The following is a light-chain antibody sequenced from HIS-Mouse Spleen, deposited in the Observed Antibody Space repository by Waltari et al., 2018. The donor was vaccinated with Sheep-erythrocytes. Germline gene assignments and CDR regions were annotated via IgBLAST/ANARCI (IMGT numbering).Light chain of an antibody. CDR1: KLGDKY. V-gene: IGLV3-1*01. CDR2: TDS. Sequence: SYELTQPPSVSVSPGQTASITCSGDKLGDKYACWYQQKPGQSPVLVIYTDSKRPSVIPERFSGSNSGNTATLTISGTQAMDEADYYCQAWDSSTAWVFGGGTKLTVL. J-gene: IGLJ3*02. CDR3: QAWDSSTAWV.